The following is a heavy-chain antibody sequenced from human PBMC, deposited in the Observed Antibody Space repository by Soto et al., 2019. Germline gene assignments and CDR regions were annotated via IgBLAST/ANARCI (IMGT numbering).Heavy chain of an antibody. CDR2: ISYDGSNK. CDR1: GFTFSSYG. CDR3: AKDDKVSYGMDV. J-gene: IGHJ6*02. D-gene: IGHD3-22*01. Sequence: PGGSLRLSCAASGFTFSSYGMHWVRQAPGKGLEWVAVISYDGSNKYYADSVKGRFTISRDTSKNTLYLQMNSLRAEDTAVYYCAKDDKVSYGMDVWGQGTTVTVSS. V-gene: IGHV3-30*18.